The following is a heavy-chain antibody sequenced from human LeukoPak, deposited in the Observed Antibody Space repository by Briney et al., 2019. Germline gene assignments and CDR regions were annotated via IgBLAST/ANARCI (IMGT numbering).Heavy chain of an antibody. CDR1: GGSISSYY. CDR3: ARGIVVWAPYDAFDI. CDR2: IYYSGST. V-gene: IGHV4-59*01. J-gene: IGHJ3*02. D-gene: IGHD3-22*01. Sequence: PSETLSLTCTVSGGSISSYYWSWIRQPPGKGLEWIGYIYYSGSTNYNPSLKSRVTISVDTSKNQISLKLSSVTAADTAVYYCARGIVVWAPYDAFDIWGQGTMVTVSS.